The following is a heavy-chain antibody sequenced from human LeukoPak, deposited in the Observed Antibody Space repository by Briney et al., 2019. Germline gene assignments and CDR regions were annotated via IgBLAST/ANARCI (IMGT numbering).Heavy chain of an antibody. CDR2: IWYDGSNT. CDR3: ARDTGNHPNNWLDP. V-gene: IGHV3-33*01. Sequence: GRSPRLSCEASGFSFSSHAMQWVRQAPGKGLEWVALIWYDGSNTYYADSVQGRFTISRGNSKNTLYLQMNSLRAEDTAIYYCARDTGNHPNNWLDPWGQGTLVTVSS. D-gene: IGHD1-14*01. J-gene: IGHJ5*02. CDR1: GFSFSSHA.